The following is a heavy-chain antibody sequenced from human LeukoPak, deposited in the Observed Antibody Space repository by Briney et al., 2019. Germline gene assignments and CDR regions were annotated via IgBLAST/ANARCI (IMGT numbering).Heavy chain of an antibody. V-gene: IGHV4-39*01. CDR1: GGSISSSSYY. Sequence: PSETLSLTCTVSGGSISSSSYYWGWIRQPPGKGLEWIGSIYYSGSTYYNPSLKSRVTISVDTSKNQFSLKLSSVTAADTAVYYCARGQSTIGAYYYDIGEIDYRGQGTLVTVSS. CDR2: IYYSGST. J-gene: IGHJ4*02. D-gene: IGHD3-22*01. CDR3: ARGQSTIGAYYYDIGEIDY.